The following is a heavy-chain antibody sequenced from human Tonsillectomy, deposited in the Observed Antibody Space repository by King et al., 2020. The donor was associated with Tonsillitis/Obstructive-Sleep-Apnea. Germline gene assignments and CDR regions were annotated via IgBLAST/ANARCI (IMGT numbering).Heavy chain of an antibody. Sequence: VQLVESGGGLIQPGGSLRLSCAASGFTVSSNYMSWVRQAPGKGLEWVSVIYSGGSTYYADSVKGRFTISRDNSKNTLYLQMNSLRAEETAVYYCASIVVVPAATSDAFDIWGQGTMVTVSS. CDR2: IYSGGST. J-gene: IGHJ3*02. D-gene: IGHD2-2*01. V-gene: IGHV3-53*01. CDR3: ASIVVVPAATSDAFDI. CDR1: GFTVSSNY.